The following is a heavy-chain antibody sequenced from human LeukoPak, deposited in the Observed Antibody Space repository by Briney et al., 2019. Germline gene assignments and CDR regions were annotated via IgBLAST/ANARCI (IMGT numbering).Heavy chain of an antibody. D-gene: IGHD3-10*01. Sequence: SETLSLTCAVYGGSFSGYYWSWIRQPPGKGLEWIGEINHSGSTNYNPSLKSRVTISVDTSKNQFSLKLSSVTAADTAVYYCARPSRYYGSGSFRRWGQGTLVTVSS. CDR2: INHSGST. J-gene: IGHJ4*02. CDR1: GGSFSGYY. V-gene: IGHV4-34*01. CDR3: ARPSRYYGSGSFRR.